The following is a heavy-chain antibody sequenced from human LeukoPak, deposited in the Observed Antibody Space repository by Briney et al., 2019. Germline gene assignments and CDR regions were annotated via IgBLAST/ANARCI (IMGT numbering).Heavy chain of an antibody. D-gene: IGHD3-22*01. CDR3: AKDLTPGNYYDSSGYCEY. CDR1: GFTFSSYS. CDR2: ISGSGGST. V-gene: IGHV3-23*01. J-gene: IGHJ4*02. Sequence: GGSLRLSCAASGFTFSSYSMNRVRQAPGKGMEWVSAISGSGGSTYYADSVKGRFTISRDNSKNTLYLQMNSLRAEDTAVYYCAKDLTPGNYYDSSGYCEYWGQGTLVTVSS.